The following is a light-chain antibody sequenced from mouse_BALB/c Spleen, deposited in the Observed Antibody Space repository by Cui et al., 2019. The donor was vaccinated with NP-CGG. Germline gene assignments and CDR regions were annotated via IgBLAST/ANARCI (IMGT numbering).Light chain of an antibody. CDR1: TGAVTTSNY. Sequence: QAVVTQESALTTSPGETVTLTCRSSTGAVTTSNYANWVQEKPDHLFTGLIGGTNNRPPGVPARFSGSLIGDNAALTITGAQTEDEAIYFCVLWYSNHWVFGGGTKLTVL. J-gene: IGLJ1*01. CDR3: VLWYSNHWV. CDR2: GTN. V-gene: IGLV1*01.